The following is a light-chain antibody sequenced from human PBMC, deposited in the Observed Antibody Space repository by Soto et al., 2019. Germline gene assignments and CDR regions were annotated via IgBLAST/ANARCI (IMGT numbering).Light chain of an antibody. CDR3: QQSCRTTFT. CDR2: AAS. J-gene: IGKJ3*01. V-gene: IGKV1-39*01. Sequence: DIQMTQSPSSLSASVGDRVTITCRASQSISTYLNRYQQKAGKAPKVMIHAASSLHSGVPSRFSGSASGPDFTLTISNLQPEDFGTYDSQQSCRTTFTVAPGAKVVSK. CDR1: QSISTY.